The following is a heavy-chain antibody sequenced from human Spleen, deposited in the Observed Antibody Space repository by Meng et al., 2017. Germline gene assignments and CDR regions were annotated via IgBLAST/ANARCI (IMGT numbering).Heavy chain of an antibody. CDR1: GGSISSGGYY. CDR3: ARASVTTSEFDY. Sequence: LRLSCTVSGGSISSGGYYWSWIRQPAGKGLEWIGRIYASGSTNSNPSLKSRVTMSIDTSKNQFSLNLSSVTAADTAVYYCARASVTTSEFDYWGQGTLVTVSS. J-gene: IGHJ4*02. CDR2: IYASGST. D-gene: IGHD4-17*01. V-gene: IGHV4-61*02.